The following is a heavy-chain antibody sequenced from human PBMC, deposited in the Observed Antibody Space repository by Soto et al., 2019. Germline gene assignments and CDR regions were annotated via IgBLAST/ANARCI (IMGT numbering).Heavy chain of an antibody. D-gene: IGHD1-1*01. CDR2: IRNKDNSYVT. CDR3: ARVHLGLPLVKYFDS. Sequence: EVQLVESGGGLVQPGGSLRLSCAASGFTFSDHYMDWVRQAPGKGLEWVGRIRNKDNSYVTEYAASVKGRFTISRDDSWNSLYLQMNSLKTEDTAVYYFARVHLGLPLVKYFDSWDQGTLVTVSS. J-gene: IGHJ4*02. CDR1: GFTFSDHY. V-gene: IGHV3-72*01.